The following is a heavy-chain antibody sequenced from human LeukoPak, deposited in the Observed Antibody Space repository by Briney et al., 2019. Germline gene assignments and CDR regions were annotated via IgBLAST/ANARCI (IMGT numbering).Heavy chain of an antibody. Sequence: GGSLRLSCAASGFIFSNYGMHWVRRAPGKGLEWVAIIWYDGSNRYYADSVKGRFTVSRDNSKNTLYLQMNSLRAEDTAVYYCAKGPGGSYLNWFDPWGQGTLVTVSS. J-gene: IGHJ5*02. D-gene: IGHD1-26*01. CDR3: AKGPGGSYLNWFDP. V-gene: IGHV3-33*06. CDR2: IWYDGSNR. CDR1: GFIFSNYG.